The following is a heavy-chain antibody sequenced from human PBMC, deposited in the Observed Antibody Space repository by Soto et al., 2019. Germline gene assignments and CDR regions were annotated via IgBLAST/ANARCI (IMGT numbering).Heavy chain of an antibody. J-gene: IGHJ6*03. D-gene: IGHD3-10*01. V-gene: IGHV3-66*01. CDR2: IYSGGST. Sequence: GGSLRLSCAASGVTVSSNYMSWVRQAPGKGLEWVSVIYSGGSTYYADSVKGRFTISRDNSKNTLYLQMNSLRAEDTAVYYCARVSGLQRGYYYYYMDVWGKGTTVTVSS. CDR3: ARVSGLQRGYYYYYMDV. CDR1: GVTVSSNY.